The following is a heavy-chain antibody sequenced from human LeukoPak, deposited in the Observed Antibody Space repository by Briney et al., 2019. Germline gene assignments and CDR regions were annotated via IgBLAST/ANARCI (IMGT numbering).Heavy chain of an antibody. Sequence: PGGSLRLSCAASGFTFNNYAMNWVRQAPGKGLEWVAVIWGDENHKYYGDSVRGRFTISRDNAKNTLYLQMDSLRVEDTAVYYCARDVGSAPFDYWGQGTLVTVSS. CDR2: IWGDENHK. CDR3: ARDVGSAPFDY. CDR1: GFTFNNYA. V-gene: IGHV3-33*08. D-gene: IGHD6-25*01. J-gene: IGHJ4*02.